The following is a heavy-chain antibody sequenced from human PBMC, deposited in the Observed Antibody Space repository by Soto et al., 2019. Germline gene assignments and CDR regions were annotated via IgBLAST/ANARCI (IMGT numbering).Heavy chain of an antibody. D-gene: IGHD3-3*01. Sequence: GGSRRLSCAASGFTFSSYGMHWVRQAPGKGLEWVAVIWYDGSNKYYADSVKGRFTISRDNSKNTLYLQMNSLRAEDTAVYYCARDYFGMEVEETNYYYGMDVWGQGTTVTVSS. CDR3: ARDYFGMEVEETNYYYGMDV. V-gene: IGHV3-33*01. CDR1: GFTFSSYG. J-gene: IGHJ6*02. CDR2: IWYDGSNK.